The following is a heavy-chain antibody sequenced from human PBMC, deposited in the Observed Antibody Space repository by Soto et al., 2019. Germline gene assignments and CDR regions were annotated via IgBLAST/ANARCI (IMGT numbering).Heavy chain of an antibody. J-gene: IGHJ4*02. CDR1: GGSISSGDYY. CDR2: IHYSGGT. V-gene: IGHV4-30-4*01. D-gene: IGHD6-13*01. Sequence: QVQLHESCPGLVKPSQTLSLTCTVSGGSISSGDYYWNWIRQPPGKGLEWIGYIHYSGGTYYNPSLKSRLTISVDTSKSQFSLKVNSVTAADTAVYYCARVGTAAAGSYVFDYWGQGTLVTV. CDR3: ARVGTAAAGSYVFDY.